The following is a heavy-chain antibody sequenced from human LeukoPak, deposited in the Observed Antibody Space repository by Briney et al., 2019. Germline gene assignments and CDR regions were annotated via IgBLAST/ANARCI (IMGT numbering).Heavy chain of an antibody. V-gene: IGHV5-10-1*01. CDR2: IDPVDSHT. J-gene: IGHJ4*02. CDR1: GHTFTNNW. D-gene: IGHD6-19*01. Sequence: GESLKISCKGSGHTFTNNWITWVRQMPGRGLEWMGRIDPVDSHTDYNPSFQGHVTISVDKAINTVYLQWGSLEASDSAMYYCARGRGWVDYWGQGALVTVSS. CDR3: ARGRGWVDY.